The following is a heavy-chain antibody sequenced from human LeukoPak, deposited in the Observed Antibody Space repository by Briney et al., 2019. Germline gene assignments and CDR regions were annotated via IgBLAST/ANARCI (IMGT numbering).Heavy chain of an antibody. Sequence: AGGSLRLSCAASGFTFSSYEMNWVRQAPGKGLEWVSYISSSGSTIYYADSAKGRFTISRDNAKNSLYLQMNSLRAEDTAVYYCARDSSPPYYYDSSGYPDYWGQGTLVTVSS. V-gene: IGHV3-48*03. CDR2: ISSSGSTI. D-gene: IGHD3-22*01. J-gene: IGHJ4*02. CDR3: ARDSSPPYYYDSSGYPDY. CDR1: GFTFSSYE.